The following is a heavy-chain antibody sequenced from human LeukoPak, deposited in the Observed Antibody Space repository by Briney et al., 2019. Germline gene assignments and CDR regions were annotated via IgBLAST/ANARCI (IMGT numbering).Heavy chain of an antibody. Sequence: ASVKVSCKASGYTFTSYGISWVRQAPGQGLEWMGWISAYNGNTNYAQKRQGRVTMTTDTSTSTAYMELRSLRSDDTAVYYCARKWNSGSGKHGDYYYYYMDVWGKGTTVTVSS. V-gene: IGHV1-18*01. CDR2: ISAYNGNT. CDR1: GYTFTSYG. CDR3: ARKWNSGSGKHGDYYYYYMDV. D-gene: IGHD3-10*01. J-gene: IGHJ6*03.